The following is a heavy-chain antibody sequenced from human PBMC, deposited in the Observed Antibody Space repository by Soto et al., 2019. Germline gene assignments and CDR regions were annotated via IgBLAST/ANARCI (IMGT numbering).Heavy chain of an antibody. J-gene: IGHJ3*02. CDR3: ARYSENDAFDI. V-gene: IGHV4-59*08. D-gene: IGHD1-26*01. Sequence: SETLSHTCTVSGGSISSYYWSWIRQPPGKGLEWIGYIYYSGSTNYNPSLKSRVTISVDTSKNQFSLKLSSVTAADTAVYYCARYSENDAFDIWGQGTMVTVSS. CDR2: IYYSGST. CDR1: GGSISSYY.